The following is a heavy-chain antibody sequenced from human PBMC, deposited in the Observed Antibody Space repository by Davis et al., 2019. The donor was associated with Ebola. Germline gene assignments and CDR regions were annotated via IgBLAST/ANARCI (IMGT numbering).Heavy chain of an antibody. CDR3: ASGVGYGPIDY. J-gene: IGHJ4*02. D-gene: IGHD3-16*01. V-gene: IGHV3-53*01. CDR1: GFTVSSNY. CDR2: IYSGGST. Sequence: GESLKISCAASGFTVSSNYMSWVRQAPGKGLEWVSVIYSGGSTYYADSVKGRFTISRDNSKNTLYLQMNSLRAEDTAVYYCASGVGYGPIDYWGQGTLVTVSS.